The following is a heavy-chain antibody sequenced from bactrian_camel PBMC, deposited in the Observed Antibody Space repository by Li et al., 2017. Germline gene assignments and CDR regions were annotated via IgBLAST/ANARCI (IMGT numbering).Heavy chain of an antibody. J-gene: IGHJ4*01. Sequence: LVESGGGLVQPGGSLRLSCVASGFTMSKNYIRWVRQAPGKGLEWVSSTSPTGLTYYADSVKGRFTISKDVAKEVGNMTLHLQMDSLKDEDTAVYYCAARGVCWYRAWAALRENLASRDVIIIIMARGPRSPSP. V-gene: IGHV3-2*01. CDR1: GFTMSKNY. CDR2: TSPTGLT. D-gene: IGHD6*01.